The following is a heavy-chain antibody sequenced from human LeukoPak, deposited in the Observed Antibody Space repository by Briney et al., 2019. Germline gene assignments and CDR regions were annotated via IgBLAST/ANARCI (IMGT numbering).Heavy chain of an antibody. CDR2: IDPSDSYT. CDR3: ARQWYSRLNWFDP. Sequence: GESLKISCKGSGYSFTSYWISWVRQMPGKGLEWMGRIDPSDSYTNYSPSFQGHVTISADKSISTAYLQWSSLKASDTAMYYYARQWYSRLNWFDPWGQGTLVTVSS. V-gene: IGHV5-10-1*01. D-gene: IGHD6-13*01. CDR1: GYSFTSYW. J-gene: IGHJ5*02.